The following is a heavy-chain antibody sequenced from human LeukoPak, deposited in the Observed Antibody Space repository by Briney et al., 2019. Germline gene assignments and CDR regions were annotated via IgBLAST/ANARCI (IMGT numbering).Heavy chain of an antibody. CDR1: GFTFSSYA. CDR3: ARTAYYYDSSGYDDAFDI. CDR2: ISYDGSNK. D-gene: IGHD3-22*01. Sequence: GGSLRLSCAASGFTFSSYAMHWVRQAPGKGLEWVAVISYDGSNKYYADSVKGRFTISRDNSKNTLYLQMNSLRAEDTAVYYCARTAYYYDSSGYDDAFDIWGQGTMVTVSS. V-gene: IGHV3-30*04. J-gene: IGHJ3*02.